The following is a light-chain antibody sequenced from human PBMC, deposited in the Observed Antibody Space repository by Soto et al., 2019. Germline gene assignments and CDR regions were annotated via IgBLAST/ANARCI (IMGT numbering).Light chain of an antibody. J-gene: IGKJ5*01. V-gene: IGKV3-20*01. CDR2: DAS. CDR1: QSVSATY. Sequence: EFVLTQSPGTLSLSPGERATLSCRASQSVSATYLAWYQQKPGQAPRLLIYDASARALDTPARFAGSGSGTEFTLTISSLQSEDFAVYFCQHYGTSPFTFGQGTRLEIK. CDR3: QHYGTSPFT.